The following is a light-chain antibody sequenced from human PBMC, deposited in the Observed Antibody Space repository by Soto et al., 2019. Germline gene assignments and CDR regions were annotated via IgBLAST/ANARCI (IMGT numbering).Light chain of an antibody. V-gene: IGLV1-51*01. CDR3: ETWDSSLSAVV. CDR2: DNN. J-gene: IGLJ2*01. CDR1: SSNIGNNY. Sequence: QSVLTQPPSVSAAPGQTVTISCSGSSSNIGNNYVSWYQQLPGTAPKLLIYDNNNRPSGIPDRFSGSRSGTSATLGITGLQTGDEADYYCETWDSSLSAVVFGGGTKLTVL.